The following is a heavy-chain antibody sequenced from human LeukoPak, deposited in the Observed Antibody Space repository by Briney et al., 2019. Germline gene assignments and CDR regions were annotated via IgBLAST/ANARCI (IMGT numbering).Heavy chain of an antibody. CDR2: INASGGST. CDR1: GYTFTSYY. CDR3: ARDGYYYGSGSYYRLGY. D-gene: IGHD3-10*01. V-gene: IGHV1-46*01. J-gene: IGHJ4*02. Sequence: ASVKVSCKASGYTFTSYYMHWVRQAPGQGLEWMGIINASGGSTSYAQKFQGRVTMTRDMSTSTVYMELSSLRSEDTAVYYCARDGYYYGSGSYYRLGYWGQGTLVTVSS.